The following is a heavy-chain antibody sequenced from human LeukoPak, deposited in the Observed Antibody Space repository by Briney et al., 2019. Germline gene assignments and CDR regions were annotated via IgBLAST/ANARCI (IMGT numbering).Heavy chain of an antibody. V-gene: IGHV3-7*01. D-gene: IGHD6-19*01. CDR3: AFNSGYSSAWSPDY. CDR2: IKPDGSQK. Sequence: GGSLRLSCVASGFTFNNYWMDWVRQAPGKGLEWVASIKPDGSQKDYVDSVEGRFTISRDNGKNSLYLQMNSLRAEDTAVYYCAFNSGYSSAWSPDYWGQGTLVTVSS. J-gene: IGHJ4*02. CDR1: GFTFNNYW.